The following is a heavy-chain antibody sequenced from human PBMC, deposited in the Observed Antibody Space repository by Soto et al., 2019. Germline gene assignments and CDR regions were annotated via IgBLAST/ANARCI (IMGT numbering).Heavy chain of an antibody. CDR2: VYYTGST. V-gene: IGHV4-59*01. J-gene: IGHJ4*02. CDR1: VVSISGSY. D-gene: IGHD6-13*01. CDR3: ARSVAVPGVHIHY. Sequence: SETLSLTCSFSVVSISGSYWSWIRQSPGKGLEWLGYVYYTGSTNYSPSLRSRVSISVDTSKNEFSLRLSSVTAADTAVYFCARSVAVPGVHIHYWRPGTQVNVSA.